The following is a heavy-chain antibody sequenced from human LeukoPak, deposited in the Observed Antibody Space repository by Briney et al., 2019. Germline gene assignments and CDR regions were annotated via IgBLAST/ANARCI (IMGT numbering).Heavy chain of an antibody. Sequence: PGGSLRLACAASGFTVSINYMSWVRQAPGKGLEWVSVIHSGGTTNYADSVQGRSTISRDNSKTTVYLHTNSLRAEDTAVYYCARDSDSGYGPFASWGQGTLVTVSS. CDR1: GFTVSINY. CDR3: ARDSDSGYGPFAS. J-gene: IGHJ4*02. CDR2: IHSGGTT. V-gene: IGHV3-53*01. D-gene: IGHD5-12*01.